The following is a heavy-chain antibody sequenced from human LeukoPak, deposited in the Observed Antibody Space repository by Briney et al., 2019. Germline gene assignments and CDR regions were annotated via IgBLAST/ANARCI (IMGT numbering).Heavy chain of an antibody. D-gene: IGHD3-10*01. Sequence: TGGSLRLPCVVSGVTFSSYGMNWVRQAPGKGLEWISHSNEGATIIYYGDSVKGRFTISRDNGKNSLYLQMSNLRAEDTAVYYCAKFGWFGELLSYFDYWGQGTLVTVSS. V-gene: IGHV3-48*04. CDR2: SNEGATII. CDR3: AKFGWFGELLSYFDY. CDR1: GVTFSSYG. J-gene: IGHJ4*02.